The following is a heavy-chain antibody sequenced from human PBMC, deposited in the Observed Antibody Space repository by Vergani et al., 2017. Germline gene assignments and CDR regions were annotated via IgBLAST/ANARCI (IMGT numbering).Heavy chain of an antibody. D-gene: IGHD6-19*01. CDR1: GGSISSYY. CDR3: ARRGSGWGLLVDP. CDR2: IYYIGST. J-gene: IGHJ5*02. V-gene: IGHV4-59*01. Sequence: QVQLQESGPGLVKPSATLSLTCTASGGSISSYYWSWIRQPPGKGLEWIGYIYYIGSTNYNPSLKSRVTISVDTSKNQFSLKLSSVTAADTAVYYCARRGSGWGLLVDPWGQGTLVTVSS.